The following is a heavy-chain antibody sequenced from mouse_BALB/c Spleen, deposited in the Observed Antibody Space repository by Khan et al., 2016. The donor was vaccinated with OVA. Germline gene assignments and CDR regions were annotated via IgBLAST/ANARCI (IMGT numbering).Heavy chain of an antibody. V-gene: IGHV2-2*03. D-gene: IGHD2-4*01. CDR1: GFSLNYYG. CDR2: IWSGGST. J-gene: IGHJ3*01. Sequence: QVQLKQSGPGLVQPSQSLSITCTVSGFSLNYYGVHWVRQSPGKGLEWLGVIWSGGSTDYNAPFISRLSIIKDNSKSQVFFQMNSLQSNDTAIYYCARNYHYDEGLAYWGQGTLVTVSA. CDR3: ARNYHYDEGLAY.